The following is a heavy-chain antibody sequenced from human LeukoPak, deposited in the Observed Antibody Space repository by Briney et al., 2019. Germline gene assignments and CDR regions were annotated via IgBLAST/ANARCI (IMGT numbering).Heavy chain of an antibody. V-gene: IGHV3-23*01. J-gene: IGHJ4*02. CDR3: GKTTVGYSSGQKPAWPVDY. D-gene: IGHD5-18*01. Sequence: QPGGSLILSCDASGFTFGSHAMYWVRQAPGKGLEWVAGIFGSGGSPHYADSVKGRFIISRDNPRNTVYLQINSLRDEDTAVYYCGKTTVGYSSGQKPAWPVDYWGQGTLVTVSS. CDR2: IFGSGGSP. CDR1: GFTFGSHA.